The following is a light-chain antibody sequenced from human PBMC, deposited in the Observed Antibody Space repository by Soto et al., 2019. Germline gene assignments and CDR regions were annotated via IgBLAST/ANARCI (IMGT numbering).Light chain of an antibody. CDR1: QSVTSY. Sequence: EIVLTQSPATLSLSPGERATLSCRASQSVTSYLAWYQQKPGQAPRLLIYDASNRATGVPARFSGSGSGKDFTLTISRREPEDFAVYYSQQRSNWPLTFGGGTKVEIK. J-gene: IGKJ4*01. CDR3: QQRSNWPLT. CDR2: DAS. V-gene: IGKV3-11*01.